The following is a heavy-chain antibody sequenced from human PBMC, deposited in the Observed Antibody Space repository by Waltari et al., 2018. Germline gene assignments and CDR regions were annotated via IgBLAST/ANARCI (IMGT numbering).Heavy chain of an antibody. J-gene: IGHJ4*02. V-gene: IGHV3-21*01. Sequence: EVQLVESGGGLVKPGGSLRLSCVVSGLSFRSYSMNWVRQAPGKGRGWVSYISDGSDYSYYADSVKGRFTISRDNAKNSLYLQMNRLRTDDTAVYYCARDFYCSDGRCTDYWGQGTLVTVSS. D-gene: IGHD2-15*01. CDR1: GLSFRSYS. CDR3: ARDFYCSDGRCTDY. CDR2: ISDGSDYS.